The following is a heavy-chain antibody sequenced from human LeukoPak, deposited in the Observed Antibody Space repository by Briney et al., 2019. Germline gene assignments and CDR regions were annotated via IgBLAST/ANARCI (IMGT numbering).Heavy chain of an antibody. CDR2: ISSGTYYI. J-gene: IGHJ4*02. Sequence: KPGESLRLSCAASGFTFSSYSMSWVCQAPGKGLEWVSSISSGTYYIYYADSVKGRFTISRDGAENSLYLQMNSLRAEDTAAYYCARDKLDDSSGYYPYYLDYWGQGTLVTVSS. CDR3: ARDKLDDSSGYYPYYLDY. V-gene: IGHV3-21*01. CDR1: GFTFSSYS. D-gene: IGHD3-22*01.